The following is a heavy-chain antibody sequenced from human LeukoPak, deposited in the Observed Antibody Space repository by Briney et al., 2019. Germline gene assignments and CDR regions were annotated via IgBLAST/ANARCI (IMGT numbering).Heavy chain of an antibody. D-gene: IGHD3-22*01. Sequence: SETLSLTCAVYGGSFSGYYWSWIRQPPGKGLEWIGEINHSGSTNYNPSLKSRVTISVDTSKNRFSLKLSSVTAADTAVYYCARGRHYYDSSGYYYDPWGQGTLVTVSS. J-gene: IGHJ5*02. CDR2: INHSGST. V-gene: IGHV4-34*01. CDR3: ARGRHYYDSSGYYYDP. CDR1: GGSFSGYY.